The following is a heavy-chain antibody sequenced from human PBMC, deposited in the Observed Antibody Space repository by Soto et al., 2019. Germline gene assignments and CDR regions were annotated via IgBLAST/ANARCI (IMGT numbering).Heavy chain of an antibody. J-gene: IGHJ3*02. CDR2: IFSNDEK. CDR1: GFSLSNARMG. Sequence: GPTLVNPTETLTLTCTVSGFSLSNARMGVSWIRQPPGKSLEWLAHIFSNDEKSYSTSLKTRLTTSKDTSKSQVVLTMTNMDPVDTATYYCARPDETSGFYHGFHAFHTWGQGTMVTVSS. CDR3: ARPDETSGFYHGFHAFHT. D-gene: IGHD3-22*01. V-gene: IGHV2-26*01.